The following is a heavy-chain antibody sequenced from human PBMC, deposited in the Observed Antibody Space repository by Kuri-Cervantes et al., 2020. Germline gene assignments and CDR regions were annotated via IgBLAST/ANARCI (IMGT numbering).Heavy chain of an antibody. CDR3: ANSPPYYESSGYYAFDI. V-gene: IGHV3-7*01. CDR1: GITFSSYL. CDR2: IKQDGREK. D-gene: IGHD3-22*01. Sequence: SLKFSCASSGITFSSYLIYWVRQAGGKRLEWGANIKQDGREKYYVELVRGRFTNSRDNTKKALYLQMNSLRADDTAVYYCANSPPYYESSGYYAFDIWGQGTMVTVSS. J-gene: IGHJ3*02.